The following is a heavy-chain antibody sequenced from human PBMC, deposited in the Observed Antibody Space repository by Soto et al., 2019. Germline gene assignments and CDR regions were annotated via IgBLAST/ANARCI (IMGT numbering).Heavy chain of an antibody. Sequence: QVRLQESGPGLVKPSQTLSLTCTVSGGSIRGGYYWTWIRHHPGKGLEWIGYIDYNGRTNYNPSLKSRVSISVDTSNNQTSKNQFSLRLSSVTVADTAVYYCARDRSILPIDVWGKGTTVTVSS. CDR1: GGSIRGGYY. V-gene: IGHV4-31*03. J-gene: IGHJ6*03. CDR2: IDYNGRT. D-gene: IGHD3-3*01. CDR3: ARDRSILPIDV.